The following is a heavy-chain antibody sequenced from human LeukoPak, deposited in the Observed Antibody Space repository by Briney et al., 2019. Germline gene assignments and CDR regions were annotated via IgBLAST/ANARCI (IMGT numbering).Heavy chain of an antibody. CDR1: GYSFTSYW. V-gene: IGHV5-51*01. D-gene: IGHD3-22*01. Sequence: GEALQISCKGSGYSFTSYWIGWVRRMPGEGVVEWVIIYYGDSDTIYSPSFQGQVTISADKSTSTAYLQWSSLKASDTAMYYCARSSYYYDSSGYPFDYWGQGTLVTVSS. CDR2: IYYGDSDT. J-gene: IGHJ4*02. CDR3: ARSSYYYDSSGYPFDY.